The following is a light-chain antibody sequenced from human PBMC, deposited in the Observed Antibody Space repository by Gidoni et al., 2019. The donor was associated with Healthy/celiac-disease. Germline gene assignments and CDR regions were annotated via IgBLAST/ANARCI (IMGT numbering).Light chain of an antibody. V-gene: IGKV1-33*01. Sequence: DIQMTQSPSSLSASVGDRVTITCQASQDISNYLNWYQQKPGKAPKLLIYDASNLETGVPPRFSGRGSGTDFTFTISSLQPEDIATYYCQQYDNLPLTFGGGTKVEIK. CDR1: QDISNY. CDR3: QQYDNLPLT. CDR2: DAS. J-gene: IGKJ4*01.